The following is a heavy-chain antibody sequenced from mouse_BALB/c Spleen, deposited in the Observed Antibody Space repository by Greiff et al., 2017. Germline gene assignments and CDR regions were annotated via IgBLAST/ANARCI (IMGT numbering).Heavy chain of an antibody. CDR1: GFTFSSYG. V-gene: IGHV5-6-3*01. J-gene: IGHJ2*01. CDR3: ARDVGY. CDR2: INSNGGST. Sequence: EVKLVESGGGLVQPGGSLKLSCAASGFTFSSYGMSWVRQTPDKRLELVATINSNGGSTYYPDSVKGRFTISRDNAKNTLYLQMSSLKSEDTAMYYCARDVGYWGQGTTLTVSS.